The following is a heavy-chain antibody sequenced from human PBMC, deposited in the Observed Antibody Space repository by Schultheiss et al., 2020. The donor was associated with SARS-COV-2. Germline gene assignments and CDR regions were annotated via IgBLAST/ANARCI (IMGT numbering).Heavy chain of an antibody. CDR2: IKSKTDGGTT. V-gene: IGHV3-15*01. Sequence: GGSLRLSCAASGFTFSNAWMSWVRQAPGKGLEWVGRIKSKTDGGTTDYAAPVKGRFTISRDDSKNTLYLQMNSLKTEDTAVYYCTTAVVAVVVPAALPDAFDIWGQGTMVTVSS. CDR1: GFTFSNAW. CDR3: TTAVVAVVVPAALPDAFDI. D-gene: IGHD2-2*01. J-gene: IGHJ3*02.